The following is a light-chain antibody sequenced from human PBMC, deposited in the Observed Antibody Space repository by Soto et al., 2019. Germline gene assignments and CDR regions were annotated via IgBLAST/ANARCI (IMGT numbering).Light chain of an antibody. J-gene: IGKJ3*01. CDR1: QSISSY. CDR3: QQSYTTPFT. CDR2: AAS. V-gene: IGKV1-39*01. Sequence: EIQMTQSPSSLSASVSDRVTITCGSSQSISSYLNWYQQAPGKAPNLLIYAASTLQSGVPLRFSGSGSGTDFTLSIGSLKHEDFATYFCQQSYTTPFTFGPGTKVDIK.